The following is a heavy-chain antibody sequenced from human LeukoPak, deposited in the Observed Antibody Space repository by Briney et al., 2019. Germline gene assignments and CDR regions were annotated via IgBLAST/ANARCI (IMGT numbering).Heavy chain of an antibody. J-gene: IGHJ4*02. V-gene: IGHV3-23*01. CDR1: GFTFSSYA. D-gene: IGHD6-19*01. CDR3: AKDSGSGWFHY. Sequence: GGPLRLSCAASGFTFSSYAMSWVRQAPGKGLEWVSAISGSGGSTYYADSMKGRFTISRDNSKNTLYLQMNSLRAEDTAVYYCAKDSGSGWFHYWGQGTLVTVSS. CDR2: ISGSGGST.